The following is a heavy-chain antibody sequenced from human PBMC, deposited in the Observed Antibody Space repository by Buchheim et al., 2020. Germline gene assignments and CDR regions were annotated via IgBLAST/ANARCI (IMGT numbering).Heavy chain of an antibody. J-gene: IGHJ4*02. CDR1: GGSISSRGYY. V-gene: IGHV4-39*07. D-gene: IGHD6-6*01. Sequence: QLQLQESGPGLVKPSETLSLICSVSGGSISSRGYYWGWIRQPPGKGLEWIGSINYSGSAYYNPSLKSRVTISVDPSKNLFSLKLTSMTAADTAVYYCAREYSTSSGPSFDYWGQGTL. CDR3: AREYSTSSGPSFDY. CDR2: INYSGSA.